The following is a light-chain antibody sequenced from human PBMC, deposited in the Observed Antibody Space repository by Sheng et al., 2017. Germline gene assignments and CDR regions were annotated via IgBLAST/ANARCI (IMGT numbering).Light chain of an antibody. CDR3: ISYAGNNIYV. CDR2: EVN. J-gene: IGLJ1*01. Sequence: QSALTQPPSASGSLGQSVTISCSGTSSDVGAYKYVSWYQQHPGKAPKLMIYEVNKRPSGVPDRFSGSKSGNTASLTVSGLQAEDEADYYCISYAGNNIYVFGTGTKVTVL. V-gene: IGLV2-8*01. CDR1: SSDVGAYKY.